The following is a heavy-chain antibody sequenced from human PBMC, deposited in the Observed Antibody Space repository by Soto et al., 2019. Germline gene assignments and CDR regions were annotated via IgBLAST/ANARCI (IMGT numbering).Heavy chain of an antibody. CDR1: GGSISSGGYY. CDR3: ARVASWNYGYQFDF. CDR2: IYYSGTT. J-gene: IGHJ4*02. D-gene: IGHD1-7*01. Sequence: SETLSLTCTVSGGSISSGGYYWSWIRQHPGKGLEWIGFIYYSGTTYYSSSLQSRVTISVDTSKNQFSLQVRSVTAADTAVYYCARVASWNYGYQFDFWGQGTQVTVSS. V-gene: IGHV4-31*03.